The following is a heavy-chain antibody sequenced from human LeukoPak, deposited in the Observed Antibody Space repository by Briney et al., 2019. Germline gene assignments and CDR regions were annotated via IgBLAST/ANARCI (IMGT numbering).Heavy chain of an antibody. V-gene: IGHV4-30-2*01. D-gene: IGHD3-10*01. J-gene: IGHJ4*02. CDR3: AREGEPYGFDY. CDR2: VYHNGNL. Sequence: SETLSLTCAVSGGSISSGTYSWSWIRQPPGKGLEWIGYVYHNGNLYYNPSLKSRVTISVDRCKNQFSLNLKFVTAADTAVYYCAREGEPYGFDYWGQGALVTVSS. CDR1: GGSISSGTYS.